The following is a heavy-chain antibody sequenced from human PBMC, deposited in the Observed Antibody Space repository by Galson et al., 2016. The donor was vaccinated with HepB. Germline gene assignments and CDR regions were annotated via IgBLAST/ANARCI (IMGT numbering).Heavy chain of an antibody. J-gene: IGHJ6*02. Sequence: SVKVSCKASGYSFTDYRIHWVRQAPGQGLECMGVINPRGGATDYVQKFQGRVTMTSDTSTRTFYMELSSLTFEDTAVYFCASGLMATGASYYYNVMDVGGQGTTVTVS. V-gene: IGHV1-46*01. CDR3: ASGLMATGASYYYNVMDV. D-gene: IGHD1-1*01. CDR2: INPRGGAT. CDR1: GYSFTDYR.